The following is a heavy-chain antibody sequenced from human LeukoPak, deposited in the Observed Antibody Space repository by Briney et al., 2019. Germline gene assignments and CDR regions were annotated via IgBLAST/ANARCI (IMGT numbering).Heavy chain of an antibody. D-gene: IGHD3-22*01. CDR1: GFSFGAYA. Sequence: PGGSLRLSCTASGFSFGAYAMSWVRQAPGEGLEWGSFIRSKAYGGTTEYAASVKGRFTISRDDSKSIAYLQMNSLKTEDTAVYYCIRDLSDGSGFYAFGYWGQGALVTVSS. V-gene: IGHV3-49*04. J-gene: IGHJ4*02. CDR2: IRSKAYGGTT. CDR3: IRDLSDGSGFYAFGY.